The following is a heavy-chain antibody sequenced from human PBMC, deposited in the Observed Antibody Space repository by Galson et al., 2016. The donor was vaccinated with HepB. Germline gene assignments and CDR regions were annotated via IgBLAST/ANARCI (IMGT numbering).Heavy chain of an antibody. J-gene: IGHJ3*02. Sequence: SCKASGYTFTSYYMNWVRQAPGQGLEWMGIINPSGGSASYAQKFQGRVTMTRDTSTTTVYMELSSLRSEDTAVYYCAKGGSGNALVILGSFAIWGQGTMLTVSS. V-gene: IGHV1-46*01. D-gene: IGHD3-16*02. CDR3: AKGGSGNALVILGSFAI. CDR1: GYTFTSYY. CDR2: INPSGGSA.